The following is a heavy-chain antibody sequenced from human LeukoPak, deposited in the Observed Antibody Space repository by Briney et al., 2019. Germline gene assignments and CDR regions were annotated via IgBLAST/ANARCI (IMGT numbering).Heavy chain of an antibody. CDR1: GFTFSSYA. CDR3: AKEEQWLVGYYFDY. V-gene: IGHV3-23*01. Sequence: PGGSLRLSCAASGFTFSSYAMSWVRQAPGKGLEWVSAISGSGGSTHYADSVKGRFTISRGNSKNTLYLQMNSLRAEDTAVYYCAKEEQWLVGYYFDYWGQGTLVTVSS. J-gene: IGHJ4*02. D-gene: IGHD6-19*01. CDR2: ISGSGGST.